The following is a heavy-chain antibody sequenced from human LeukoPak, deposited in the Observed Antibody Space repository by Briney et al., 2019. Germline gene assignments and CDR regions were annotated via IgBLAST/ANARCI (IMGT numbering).Heavy chain of an antibody. J-gene: IGHJ5*02. CDR1: GGSFSGYY. D-gene: IGHD2-2*01. CDR3: ARDVGYCSSTSCYNWFDP. Sequence: SETLSLTCAVYGGSFSGYYWSWIRQPPGKGLEWIGEINHSGSTNYNPSLKSRVTMSVDTSKNQFSLKLSSVTAADTAVYYYARDVGYCSSTSCYNWFDPWGQGTLVTVSS. CDR2: INHSGST. V-gene: IGHV4-34*01.